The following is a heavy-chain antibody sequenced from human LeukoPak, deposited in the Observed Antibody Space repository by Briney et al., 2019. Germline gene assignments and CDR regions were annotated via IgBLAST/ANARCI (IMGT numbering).Heavy chain of an antibody. CDR1: GFTFSSYA. D-gene: IGHD6-6*01. CDR2: ISGSGGST. Sequence: PGGSLSLSCAASGFTFSSYAMSWVRQAPGKGLEWVSAISGSGGSTYYADSVKGRFTISRDNSKNTLYLQMNSLRAEDTAVYYCANAARVTPFVYFDYWGQGTLVTVSS. V-gene: IGHV3-23*01. J-gene: IGHJ4*02. CDR3: ANAARVTPFVYFDY.